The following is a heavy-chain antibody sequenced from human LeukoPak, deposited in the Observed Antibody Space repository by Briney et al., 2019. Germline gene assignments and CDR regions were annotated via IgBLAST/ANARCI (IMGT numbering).Heavy chain of an antibody. J-gene: IGHJ4*02. CDR2: INHSGST. D-gene: IGHD5-12*01. CDR3: ARVHSGYDYFDY. Sequence: SETLSLTCAVYGGSFSGYYWSWIRQPPGKGLEWIGEINHSGSTNYSPSLKSRVTISVDTSKNQFSLKLSSVTAADTAVYYCARVHSGYDYFDYWGQGTLVTVSS. CDR1: GGSFSGYY. V-gene: IGHV4-34*01.